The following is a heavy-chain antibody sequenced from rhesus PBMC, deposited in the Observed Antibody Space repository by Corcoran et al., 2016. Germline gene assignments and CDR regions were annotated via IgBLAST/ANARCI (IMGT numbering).Heavy chain of an antibody. D-gene: IGHD6-43*01. CDR3: ARTGGGGSSYVDRFDV. Sequence: QVQLQESGPGLVKPSETLPLTRAVSGASISSNYCSWIRQPPGKGLEWIGYIYGGSGRTSYNPSLKSRVTMSKDTSKNQFSLKLSSVTAADTAVYYCARTGGGGSSYVDRFDVWGAGVLVTVSS. V-gene: IGHV4-147*01. CDR2: IYGGSGRT. CDR1: GASISSNY. J-gene: IGHJ5-1*01.